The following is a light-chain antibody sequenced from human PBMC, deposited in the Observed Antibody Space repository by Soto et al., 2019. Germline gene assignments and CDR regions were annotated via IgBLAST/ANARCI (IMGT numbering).Light chain of an antibody. V-gene: IGLV2-23*01. CDR1: SSDVGGYIL. CDR3: CSYEGRYIYV. Sequence: QSALTQPASVSGSPGQSITISCTGTSSDVGGYILVSWYQQHPGKAPKLMIYEGSKRPSGVSNRFSGSKSGNTASLTISGLQAEDEAHYYCCSYEGRYIYVFGSGTKLTVL. CDR2: EGS. J-gene: IGLJ1*01.